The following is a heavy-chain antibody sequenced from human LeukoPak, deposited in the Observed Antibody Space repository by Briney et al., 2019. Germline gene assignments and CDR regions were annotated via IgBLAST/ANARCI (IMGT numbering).Heavy chain of an antibody. D-gene: IGHD1-7*01. CDR1: GDTFIRYG. Sequence: ASVKVSCKASGDTFIRYGITWVRQAPGQGLEWMGWISTGNGNTNSGQKFQVRVTMTTDKSTGTAHMELRSLRSDDTAMYYCATANNWNYALGYWGQGTLVTVSS. J-gene: IGHJ4*02. CDR3: ATANNWNYALGY. CDR2: ISTGNGNT. V-gene: IGHV1-18*01.